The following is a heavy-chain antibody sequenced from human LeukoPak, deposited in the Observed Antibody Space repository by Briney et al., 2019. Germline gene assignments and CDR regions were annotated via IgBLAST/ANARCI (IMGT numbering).Heavy chain of an antibody. D-gene: IGHD3-3*01. CDR3: ARGLFGVINPTDY. J-gene: IGHJ4*02. CDR1: GFTFSNYA. CDR2: ISSSGTYL. Sequence: PGGSLRLSCAASGFTFSNYAMHWVRQAPGKWLEWVSSISSSGTYLYYADPVKGRFTISRDNAKDSLYLQMNSLRVEDTAVYFCARGLFGVINPTDYWGQGTLVTVSS. V-gene: IGHV3-21*01.